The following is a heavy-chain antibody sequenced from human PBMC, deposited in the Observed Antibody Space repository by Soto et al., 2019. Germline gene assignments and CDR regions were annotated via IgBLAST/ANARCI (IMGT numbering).Heavy chain of an antibody. V-gene: IGHV3-30*18. D-gene: IGHD6-19*01. CDR3: AKGGRQWLVTSDFNY. CDR2: VSHDGRNT. CDR1: GFTFSDYA. Sequence: VQLVESGGGVVQPGRSLRLSCAASGFTFSDYAMHWVRQAPGKGLEWVAVVSHDGRNTHYADSVKGRFTISRDSSKDTVSLEMTSLRAEDTAVYYWAKGGRQWLVTSDFNYWGQGALVTVSS. J-gene: IGHJ4*02.